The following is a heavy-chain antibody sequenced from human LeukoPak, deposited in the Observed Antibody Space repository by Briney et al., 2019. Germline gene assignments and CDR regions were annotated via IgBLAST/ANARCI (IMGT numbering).Heavy chain of an antibody. CDR1: GFIFSSYA. CDR3: AILYSTNY. Sequence: PGGSLRLSCAASGFIFSSYAMTWVRQAPGKGLEWVSGISNSGGFTYYADSVKGRLTISRDNSKNTLYLQMNSLRAEDTALYYCAILYSTNYWGQGTLVTVSS. V-gene: IGHV3-23*01. CDR2: ISNSGGFT. D-gene: IGHD6-13*01. J-gene: IGHJ4*02.